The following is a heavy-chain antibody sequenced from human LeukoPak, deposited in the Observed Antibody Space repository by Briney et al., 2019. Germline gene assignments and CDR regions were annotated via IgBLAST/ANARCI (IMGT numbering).Heavy chain of an antibody. CDR2: IHYSGST. J-gene: IGHJ6*02. Sequence: SETLSLTCTVSGGSISSYYWSWIRQPPGKGLEWIGYIHYSGSTNYNPSLKSRVTISVDTSKNQFSLKLSSVTAADTAVYYCARAGNYYDSSGTNYGMDVWGQGTTVTVSS. D-gene: IGHD3-22*01. CDR1: GGSISSYY. V-gene: IGHV4-59*01. CDR3: ARAGNYYDSSGTNYGMDV.